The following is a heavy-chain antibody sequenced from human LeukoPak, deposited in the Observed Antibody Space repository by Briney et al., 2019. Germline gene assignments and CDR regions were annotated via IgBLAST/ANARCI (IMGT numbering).Heavy chain of an antibody. V-gene: IGHV3-74*01. CDR3: AGGGGDHAFDI. Sequence: GGSLRLSCAASGFAFSNYWLHWVRQAPGKGLVWVSRINSDGSNSIYGDSVKGRFTISRDNAKNTLYLQLSSLRADDTAGYYCAGGGGDHAFDIWGQGTMVTVST. D-gene: IGHD3-16*01. CDR1: GFAFSNYW. J-gene: IGHJ3*02. CDR2: INSDGSNS.